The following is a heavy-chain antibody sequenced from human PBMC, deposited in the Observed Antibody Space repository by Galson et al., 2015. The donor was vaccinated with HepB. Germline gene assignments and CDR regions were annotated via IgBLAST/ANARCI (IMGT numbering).Heavy chain of an antibody. CDR2: INPNSGGT. J-gene: IGHJ5*02. CDR1: GYTFTGYY. Sequence: SVKVSCKASGYTFTGYYMHWVRQAPGQGLEWMGWINPNSGGTNYAQKFQGRVTMTRDTSISTAYMELSRLRSDDTAVYYCARVSRYQLLVGGFDPWGQGTLVTVSS. V-gene: IGHV1-2*02. D-gene: IGHD2-2*01. CDR3: ARVSRYQLLVGGFDP.